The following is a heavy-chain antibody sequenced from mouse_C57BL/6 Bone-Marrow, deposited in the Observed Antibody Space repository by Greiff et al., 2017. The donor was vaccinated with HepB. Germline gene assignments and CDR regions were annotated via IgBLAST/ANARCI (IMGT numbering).Heavy chain of an antibody. CDR3: AGRKDN. J-gene: IGHJ4*01. V-gene: IGHV1-81*01. CDR2: IYPRSGNT. CDR1: GYTFTSYG. Sequence: VQRVESGAELARPGASVKLSCTASGYTFTSYGISWVKQRTGQGLEWIGEIYPRSGNTYYNEKFKGKATLTADKSSSTAYMELRSLTSEDSAVYISAGRKDNWGQGNSVTGTS.